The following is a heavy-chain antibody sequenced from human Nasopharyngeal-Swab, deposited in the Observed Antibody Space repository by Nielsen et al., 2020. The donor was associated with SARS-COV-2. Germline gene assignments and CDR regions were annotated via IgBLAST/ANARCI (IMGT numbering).Heavy chain of an antibody. Sequence: ASVKVSCKASGYTFTSYGISWLRQAPGQGVEWMGWISAYNGNTNYAQKLQGRVTMTTDTSTSTAYMELRRLRSDDTAVYYCAGSSVPSHYYDSPYFDYWGQGTLVTVSS. CDR2: ISAYNGNT. J-gene: IGHJ4*02. D-gene: IGHD3-22*01. V-gene: IGHV1-18*01. CDR1: GYTFTSYG. CDR3: AGSSVPSHYYDSPYFDY.